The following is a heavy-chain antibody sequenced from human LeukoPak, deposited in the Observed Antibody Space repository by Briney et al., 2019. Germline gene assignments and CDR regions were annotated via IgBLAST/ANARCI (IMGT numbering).Heavy chain of an antibody. V-gene: IGHV6-1*01. CDR2: TFYRSKWYN. CDR3: ARGPNEYYYDTNGYYWSSGGWFDP. Sequence: SQTLSLTCAISGDSVSSNSVTWNWIRQSPSRGFEWLGRTFYRSKWYNDYALSVKSRITINPDTSKNQFSLQLNSVTPDDTALYYCARGPNEYYYDTNGYYWSSGGWFDPWGQGTLVTVSS. CDR1: GDSVSSNSVT. J-gene: IGHJ5*02. D-gene: IGHD3-22*01.